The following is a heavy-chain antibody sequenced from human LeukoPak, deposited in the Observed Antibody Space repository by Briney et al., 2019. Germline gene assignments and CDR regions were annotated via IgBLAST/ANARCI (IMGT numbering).Heavy chain of an antibody. CDR3: TKDVTAGGLDY. D-gene: IGHD6-13*01. CDR1: GVTLKDHA. V-gene: IGHV3-9*01. CDR2: IYWNGGGE. Sequence: PGRSLRLSCTASGVTLKDHAMHWLRQAPGRGLEWVSGIYWNGGGEGYGDSVKGRFTISRDNAKNSLYLQMNSLRPEDTALYYCTKDVTAGGLDYWGQGTLVTVSS. J-gene: IGHJ4*02.